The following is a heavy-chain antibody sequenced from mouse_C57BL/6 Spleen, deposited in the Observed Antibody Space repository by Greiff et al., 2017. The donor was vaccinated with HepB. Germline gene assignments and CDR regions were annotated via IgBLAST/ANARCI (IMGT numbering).Heavy chain of an antibody. Sequence: QVQLQQSGPELVKPGASVKISCKASGYAFSSSWMNWVKQRPGKGLEWIGRIYPGDGDTNYNGKFKGKATLTADKSSRTAYMQLSSLTSEDSAVYFCAREGAFAYWGQGTLVTVSA. J-gene: IGHJ3*01. CDR1: GYAFSSSW. CDR2: IYPGDGDT. V-gene: IGHV1-82*01. CDR3: AREGAFAY.